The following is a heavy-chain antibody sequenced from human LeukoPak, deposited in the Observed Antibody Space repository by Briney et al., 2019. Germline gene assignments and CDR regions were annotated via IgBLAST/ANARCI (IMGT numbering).Heavy chain of an antibody. V-gene: IGHV4-59*01. CDR3: ARSYYYGSGSYFV. D-gene: IGHD3-10*01. J-gene: IGHJ4*02. CDR1: GGSISSYY. Sequence: PSETLSLTCTVSGGSISSYYWSWIRQPPGKGLEWIGYIYYSGSTNYNPSLKSRVTISVDTSKNQFSLKLSSVTAADTAVYYCARSYYYGSGSYFVWGQGTLVTVSS. CDR2: IYYSGST.